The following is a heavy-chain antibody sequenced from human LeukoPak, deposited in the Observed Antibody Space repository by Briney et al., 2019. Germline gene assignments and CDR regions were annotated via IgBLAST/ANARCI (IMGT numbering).Heavy chain of an antibody. CDR2: ISGSGGST. J-gene: IGHJ4*02. CDR3: AKGGSSWYGDDFDY. Sequence: PGGSLRLSCAASGFTFGSYAMSWVRQAPGKGLEWVSAISGSGGSTYYADSVKGRFTVSRDNSKNTLYLQMNSLRAEDTAVYYCAKGGSSWYGDDFDYWGQGTLVTVSS. V-gene: IGHV3-23*01. CDR1: GFTFGSYA. D-gene: IGHD6-13*01.